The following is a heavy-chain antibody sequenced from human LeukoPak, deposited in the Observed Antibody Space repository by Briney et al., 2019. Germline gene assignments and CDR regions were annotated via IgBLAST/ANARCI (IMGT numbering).Heavy chain of an antibody. CDR2: ISYDGSNK. CDR1: GFTFSSYA. D-gene: IGHD1-26*01. J-gene: IGHJ5*02. Sequence: PGRSLRLSCAASGFTFSSYAMHWVRQAPGKGLEWVAVISYDGSNKYYADSVKGRFTISRDNSKNTLYLQMNSLRAEDTAVYYCAKVGIYAGYSPINWFDPWGQGTLVTVSS. V-gene: IGHV3-30-3*01. CDR3: AKVGIYAGYSPINWFDP.